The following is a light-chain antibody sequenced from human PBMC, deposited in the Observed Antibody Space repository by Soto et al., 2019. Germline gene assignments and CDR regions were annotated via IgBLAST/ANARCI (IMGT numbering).Light chain of an antibody. J-gene: IGLJ1*01. V-gene: IGLV2-14*03. CDR1: SSDVGGYNY. CDR2: DVC. Sequence: QSVLTQPASVSGSPGQSITISCTGTSSDVGGYNYVSWYQHHPGKAPKLMIYDVCNRPSGVSNRFSGSKSGNTASLTISGLQPEDEADYYCSSYTTSNTRQIVLGTGTKVTVL. CDR3: SSYTTSNTRQIV.